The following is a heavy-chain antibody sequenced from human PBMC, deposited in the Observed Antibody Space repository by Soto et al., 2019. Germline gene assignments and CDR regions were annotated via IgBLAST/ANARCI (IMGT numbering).Heavy chain of an antibody. CDR2: IYYSGST. CDR3: ARDGYCSSTSCYAGWFDP. V-gene: IGHV4-59*01. Sequence: SETLSLTCTVSGGSISSYYWSWIRQPPGKGLEWIGYIYYSGSTNYNPSLKSRVTISVDTSKNQFSLKLSSVTAADTAVYYCARDGYCSSTSCYAGWFDPWGQGTLVTVSS. CDR1: GGSISSYY. J-gene: IGHJ5*02. D-gene: IGHD2-2*03.